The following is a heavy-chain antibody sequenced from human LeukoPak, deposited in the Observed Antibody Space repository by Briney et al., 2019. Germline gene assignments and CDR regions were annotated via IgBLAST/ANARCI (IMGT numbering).Heavy chain of an antibody. CDR2: ISGSGDST. J-gene: IGHJ6*02. V-gene: IGHV3-23*01. CDR3: AKGDSGYDYGYYYGMDV. CDR1: GLTFRRYA. Sequence: GGSLRLSCVASGLTFRRYAMSWVRQAPGKGLEWVSAISGSGDSTYYADSVKGRFTISRDNSRNTLYLQINSLTAEDTAVYYCAKGDSGYDYGYYYGMDVWGQGTTVTGSS. D-gene: IGHD5-12*01.